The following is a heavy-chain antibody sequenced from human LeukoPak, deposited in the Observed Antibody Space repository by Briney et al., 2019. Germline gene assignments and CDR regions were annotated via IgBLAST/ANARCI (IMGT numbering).Heavy chain of an antibody. Sequence: PGGSLRLSCAVSGLSLSNYGMSWVRQAPGKGLEWVAGISGSGGGTNYADSVKGRFTISRDNPKNTLYLQMNRLRAEDTAVYFCAKRGVVIRVILVGFHKEAYYFDSWGQGALVTVSS. CDR3: AKRGVVIRVILVGFHKEAYYFDS. V-gene: IGHV3-23*01. J-gene: IGHJ4*02. CDR2: ISGSGGGT. CDR1: GLSLSNYG. D-gene: IGHD3-22*01.